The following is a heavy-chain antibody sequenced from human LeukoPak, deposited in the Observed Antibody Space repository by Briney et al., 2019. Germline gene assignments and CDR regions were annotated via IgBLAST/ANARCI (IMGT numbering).Heavy chain of an antibody. V-gene: IGHV1-69*04. Sequence: GASVKVSCKASGGTFSSYAISWARQAPGQGLEWMGRIIPILGIASYAQKFQGRVTITADKSTSTAYMELSSLRSEDTAVYYCASEAGAHIVVVPAATNYFDYWGQGTLVTVSS. CDR3: ASEAGAHIVVVPAATNYFDY. J-gene: IGHJ4*02. CDR1: GGTFSSYA. D-gene: IGHD2-2*01. CDR2: IIPILGIA.